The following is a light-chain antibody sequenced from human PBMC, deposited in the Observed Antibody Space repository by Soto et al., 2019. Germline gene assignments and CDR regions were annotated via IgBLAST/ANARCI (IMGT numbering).Light chain of an antibody. V-gene: IGKV1-33*01. CDR2: DAC. J-gene: IGKJ4*01. CDR3: QQHESLPLT. Sequence: DIQMTQSPCSLSACVGDRVTMTCQTSQDINKHLNWYQQKPGKAPKVLIYDACNLETGAPSRFSGNESGTDFTLTISSLQPEDFATYYCQQHESLPLTFGGGTKVDSK. CDR1: QDINKH.